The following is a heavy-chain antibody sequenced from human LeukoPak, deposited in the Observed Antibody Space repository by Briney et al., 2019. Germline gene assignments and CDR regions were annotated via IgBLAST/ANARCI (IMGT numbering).Heavy chain of an antibody. J-gene: IGHJ4*02. V-gene: IGHV3-7*01. CDR3: ARDPVYGGNSGFDY. Sequence: PGGSLRLSCTASGFTFSNYWMSWVRQAPGKGLEWVANIKQDGSEIYYVDSAKGRFTISRDNAKNSLYLQMNSLRAEDTAVYYCARDPVYGGNSGFDYWGQGTLVTVSS. CDR2: IKQDGSEI. D-gene: IGHD4-23*01. CDR1: GFTFSNYW.